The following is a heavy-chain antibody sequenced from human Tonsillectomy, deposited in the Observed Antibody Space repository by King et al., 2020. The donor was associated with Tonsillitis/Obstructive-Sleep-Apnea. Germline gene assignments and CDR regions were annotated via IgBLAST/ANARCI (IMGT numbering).Heavy chain of an antibody. CDR2: LRGRGGST. Sequence: VPLVASGGGLVPPGGSLSLSCAASGFPFRSSALSWVRPAPGKGLEWVSALRGRGGSTYSAASVPGRFTLSRDPSKPTLYLQMHSLRAEDTAVYYCAKAGREDIVVVPAAIHGYWGQGTLVTVAS. V-gene: IGHV3-23*04. J-gene: IGHJ4*02. CDR3: AKAGREDIVVVPAAIHGY. CDR1: GFPFRSSA. D-gene: IGHD2-2*02.